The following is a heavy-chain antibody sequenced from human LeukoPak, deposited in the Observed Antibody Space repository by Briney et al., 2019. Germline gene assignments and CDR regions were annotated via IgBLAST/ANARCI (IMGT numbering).Heavy chain of an antibody. J-gene: IGHJ6*02. D-gene: IGHD3-10*01. V-gene: IGHV4-59*11. CDR1: GGSISSHY. CDR2: VYYSGST. Sequence: PSETLSLTCTVSGGSISSHYWSWIRQPPGKGLEWIGYVYYSGSTNYNPSLKSRVTISVDTSKNQFSLKLSSVTAADTAVYYCARDRVRGVPSSYYGMDVWGQGTTVTVSS. CDR3: ARDRVRGVPSSYYGMDV.